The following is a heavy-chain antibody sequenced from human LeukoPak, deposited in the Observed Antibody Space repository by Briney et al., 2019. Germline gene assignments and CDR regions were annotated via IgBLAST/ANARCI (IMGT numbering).Heavy chain of an antibody. D-gene: IGHD3-10*01. J-gene: IGHJ5*02. V-gene: IGHV4-59*01. CDR3: ARDDYRGVTNFDP. CDR1: GGSISPYF. CDR2: ISYTGST. Sequence: SETLSLTCTVSGGSISPYFWSWMRQTPGKGLEWIGYISYTGSTNYNPALKSRVTISVDTSKNQFSLQLTSVTAADTAVYYCARDDYRGVTNFDPWGQGTLVAVSS.